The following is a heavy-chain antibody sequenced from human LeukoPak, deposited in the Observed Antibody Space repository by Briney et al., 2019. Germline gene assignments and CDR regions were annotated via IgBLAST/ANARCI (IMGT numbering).Heavy chain of an antibody. D-gene: IGHD3-9*01. CDR2: IYHSGST. V-gene: IGHV4-30-2*01. J-gene: IGHJ4*02. CDR3: ARGRGDILTGYYDY. Sequence: PSETLSLTCAASGGSISSGGYSWSWIRQPPGKGLEWIGYIYHSGSTYYNPSLKSRVTISVDRSKNQFSLKLSSVTAADTAVYYCARGRGDILTGYYDYWGQGTLVTVSS. CDR1: GGSISSGGYS.